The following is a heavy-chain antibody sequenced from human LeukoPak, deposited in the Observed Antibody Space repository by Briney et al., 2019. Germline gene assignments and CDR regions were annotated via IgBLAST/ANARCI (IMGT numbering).Heavy chain of an antibody. V-gene: IGHV4-4*09. CDR1: GGSISSYY. CDR3: ARNWDNWNSNWFDP. D-gene: IGHD1-7*01. Sequence: SETLSLTCTVSGGSISSYYWSWIRQPPGKGLEWSGYIYTSGSTNYNPSLKSRVTISVDTSKNQFSLKLSSVTAADTAVYYCARNWDNWNSNWFDPWGQGTLVTVSS. J-gene: IGHJ5*02. CDR2: IYTSGST.